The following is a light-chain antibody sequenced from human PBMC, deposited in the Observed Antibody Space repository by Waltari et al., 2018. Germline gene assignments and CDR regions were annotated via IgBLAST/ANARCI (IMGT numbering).Light chain of an antibody. J-gene: IGLJ3*02. CDR2: DTN. V-gene: IGLV7-46*01. CDR3: MLWYSAGRPGV. Sequence: QAVLFQEPSRPVHSGETISLTCGSTTGPVNSGHYPYWLQQTPGQAPKTLIYDTNLKFSWPPARFAGSLRVGTAYLTLSDARPADEAVYYCMLWYSAGRPGVCGDGTKLTVL. CDR1: TGPVNSGHY.